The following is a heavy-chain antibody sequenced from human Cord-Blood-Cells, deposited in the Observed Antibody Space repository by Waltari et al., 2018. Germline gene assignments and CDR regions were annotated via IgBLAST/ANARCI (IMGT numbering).Heavy chain of an antibody. CDR3: ARVRYSWDLDY. D-gene: IGHD1-1*01. V-gene: IGHV1-3*01. Sequence: QVQLVQSGAEVKKPGASVKVSCKASGYTFTSYAMHWVRQAPGKRLEWMGWINAGKGNTKYSQKFQGRVTITRDTSASTAYMELSSLRSEDTAVYYCARVRYSWDLDYWGQGTLVTVSS. CDR2: INAGKGNT. CDR1: GYTFTSYA. J-gene: IGHJ4*02.